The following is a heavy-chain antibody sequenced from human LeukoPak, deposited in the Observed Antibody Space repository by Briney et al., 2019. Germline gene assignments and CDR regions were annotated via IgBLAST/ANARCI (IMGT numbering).Heavy chain of an antibody. CDR2: INNDGTST. CDR3: ASSRYDSSGYYGIIGY. CDR1: GFTFSTYW. Sequence: GGSLRLSCAASGFTFSTYWIHWVRQAPGKGLVWVSRINNDGTSTNYADSVKGRFTISRDNAKNTVYLQMNSLRAEDTAVYYCASSRYDSSGYYGIIGYWGQGTLVTVSS. D-gene: IGHD3-22*01. V-gene: IGHV3-74*01. J-gene: IGHJ4*02.